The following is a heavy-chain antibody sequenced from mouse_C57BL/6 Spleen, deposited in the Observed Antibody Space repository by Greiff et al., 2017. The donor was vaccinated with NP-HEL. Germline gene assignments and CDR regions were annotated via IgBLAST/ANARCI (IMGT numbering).Heavy chain of an antibody. D-gene: IGHD1-3*01. J-gene: IGHJ2*01. CDR2: IDSSDSYT. CDR1: GYTFTSYW. V-gene: IGHV1-59*01. CDR3: ASNSPFDY. Sequence: QVQLQQPGAELVRPGTSVKLSCKASGYTFTSYWMHWVKQRPGQGLEWIGVIDSSDSYTNYNQKFKGKATLTVDTSSSTAYMQLSSLTSEDSAVYYCASNSPFDYWGQGTTLTVSS.